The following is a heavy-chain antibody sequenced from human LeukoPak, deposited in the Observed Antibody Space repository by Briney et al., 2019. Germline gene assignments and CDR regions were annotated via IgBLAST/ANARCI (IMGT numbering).Heavy chain of an antibody. Sequence: GGSLRLSCAASGFTFSSCGMHWVRQAPGKGLEWVAVITYDGDTTYFEDSVKGRFTTSRDTSKSTLYLQMNSLGAEDTAVYYCVKEQASGSYRTADYSGQGTLVTVSS. CDR2: ITYDGDTT. V-gene: IGHV3-30*18. J-gene: IGHJ4*02. CDR3: VKEQASGSYRTADY. D-gene: IGHD3-10*01. CDR1: GFTFSSCG.